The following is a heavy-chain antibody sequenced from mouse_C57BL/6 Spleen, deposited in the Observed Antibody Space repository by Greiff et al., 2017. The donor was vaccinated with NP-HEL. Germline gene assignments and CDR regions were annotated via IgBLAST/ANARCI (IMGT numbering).Heavy chain of an antibody. CDR3: ARERDGNYVRAMDY. Sequence: QVQLQQSGAELARPGASVKLSCKASGYTFTSYGISWVKQRTGQGLEWIGEIYPRSGNTYYNEKFKGKATLTADKSSRTAYMELRSLTSEDSAVYFGARERDGNYVRAMDYWGQGTSVTVSS. V-gene: IGHV1-81*01. D-gene: IGHD2-1*01. CDR2: IYPRSGNT. J-gene: IGHJ4*01. CDR1: GYTFTSYG.